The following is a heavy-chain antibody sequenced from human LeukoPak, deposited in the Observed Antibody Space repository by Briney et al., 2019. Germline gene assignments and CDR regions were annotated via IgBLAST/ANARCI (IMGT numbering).Heavy chain of an antibody. V-gene: IGHV1-46*01. D-gene: IGHD7-27*01. Sequence: ASVKVSCKASGYTFTSYGISWVRQAPGQGLEWMGIINPSGGSTSYAQKFQGRVTMTRDTSTSTVYMELSSLRSEDTAVYYCARGVKLGSRGAGYYYYMDVWGKGTTVTVSS. CDR1: GYTFTSYG. CDR3: ARGVKLGSRGAGYYYYMDV. J-gene: IGHJ6*03. CDR2: INPSGGST.